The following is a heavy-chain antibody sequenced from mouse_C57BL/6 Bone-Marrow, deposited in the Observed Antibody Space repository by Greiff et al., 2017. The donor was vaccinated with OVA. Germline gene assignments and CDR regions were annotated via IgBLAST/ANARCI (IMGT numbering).Heavy chain of an antibody. CDR1: GFNIKNTY. CDR3: ARKGDYYGYYFDY. D-gene: IGHD1-1*01. CDR2: IDPANGNA. J-gene: IGHJ2*01. V-gene: IGHV14-3*01. Sequence: EVNVVESVAELVRPGASVKLSCTASGFNIKNTYMHWVKQRPEQGLEWIGRIDPANGNAKYAPKFQGKATITADTSSNTAYLQLSSLTSEDTAIYYCARKGDYYGYYFDYWGQGTTLTVSS.